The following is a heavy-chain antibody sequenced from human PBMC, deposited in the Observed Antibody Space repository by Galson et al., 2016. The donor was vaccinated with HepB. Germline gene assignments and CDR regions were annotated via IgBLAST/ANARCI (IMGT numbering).Heavy chain of an antibody. CDR3: ARDHPGLLTSGLCLS. CDR2: ISSSSSTM. V-gene: IGHV3-48*01. D-gene: IGHD3-10*01. Sequence: SLRLSCAASGARIRIYGMNWVRQAPGKGLEWVSFISSSSSTMYYSDSVKGRATVSRDNAKESLYLQLNSLRVEDTGVYYFARDHPGLLTSGLCLSWGQGTLVTVSS. J-gene: IGHJ4*02. CDR1: GARIRIYG.